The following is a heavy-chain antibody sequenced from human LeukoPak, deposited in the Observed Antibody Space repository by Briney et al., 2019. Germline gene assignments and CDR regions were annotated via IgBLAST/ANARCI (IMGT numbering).Heavy chain of an antibody. Sequence: ASVKVSRKASGYTFTSYDINWVRQATGQGLEWMGWMNPNSGNTGYAQKFQGRVTMTRNTSISTAYMELSSLRSEDTAVYYCARGRGYSYGRYFDYWGQGTLVTVSS. CDR3: ARGRGYSYGRYFDY. J-gene: IGHJ4*02. D-gene: IGHD5-18*01. CDR1: GYTFTSYD. CDR2: MNPNSGNT. V-gene: IGHV1-8*01.